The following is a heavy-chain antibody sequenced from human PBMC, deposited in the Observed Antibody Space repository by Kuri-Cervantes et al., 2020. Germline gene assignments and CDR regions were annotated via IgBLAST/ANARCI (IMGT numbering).Heavy chain of an antibody. CDR1: GYSFTSYW. V-gene: IGHV5-51*01. D-gene: IGHD3-10*01. J-gene: IGHJ4*02. CDR2: IYPGDSDT. CDR3: ATNFGSGSYDY. Sequence: GGSLRLSCKGSGYSFTSYWIGWVRQMPGKGLEWMGIIYPGDSDTRYSPSFQGQITISADKSISTAYLQWSSLKASDTAMYYCATNFGSGSYDYWGQGTLVTVSS.